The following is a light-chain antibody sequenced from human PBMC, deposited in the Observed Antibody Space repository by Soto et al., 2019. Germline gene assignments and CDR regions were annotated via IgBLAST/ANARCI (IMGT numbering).Light chain of an antibody. CDR3: QQSNNWPKT. J-gene: IGKJ1*01. CDR2: DAS. Sequence: EIVMTQSPGTLSVSPGETATVSCRASQSVNSNLAWYQQKPGQAPRLLISDASTRAAGLPARFSGSGSGTEFTLSISSLQSEDFAVYFCQQSNNWPKTFGQGTKVEIK. V-gene: IGKV3-15*01. CDR1: QSVNSN.